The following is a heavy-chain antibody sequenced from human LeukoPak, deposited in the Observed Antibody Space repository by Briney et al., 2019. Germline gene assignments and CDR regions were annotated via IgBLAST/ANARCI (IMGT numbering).Heavy chain of an antibody. V-gene: IGHV3-48*01. Sequence: QSGGSLRLSCAASGFTFSSYSMNWVRQAPGKGLEWVSYISSSSSTIYYADSVKGRFTISRDNAKNSLYLQMNSLRAEDTAVYYCARDLVGLRFGGFYYYGMDVWGQGTTVTVSS. J-gene: IGHJ6*02. CDR2: ISSSSSTI. CDR3: ARDLVGLRFGGFYYYGMDV. CDR1: GFTFSSYS. D-gene: IGHD3-10*01.